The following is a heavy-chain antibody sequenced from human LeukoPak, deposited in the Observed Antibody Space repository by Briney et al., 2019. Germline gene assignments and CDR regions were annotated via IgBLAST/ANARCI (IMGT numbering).Heavy chain of an antibody. CDR1: GFRFTNYW. CDR2: IYPGDSQT. Sequence: GESLKISCEGSGFRFTNYWIGWVRQMPGKGLELMGIIYPGDSQTRYSPSFKGQVTISADKSISTAYLQWSSLKASDTAMYYCARRGYGYSQPDYWGQGTLVTVSS. V-gene: IGHV5-51*01. CDR3: ARRGYGYSQPDY. D-gene: IGHD5-18*01. J-gene: IGHJ4*02.